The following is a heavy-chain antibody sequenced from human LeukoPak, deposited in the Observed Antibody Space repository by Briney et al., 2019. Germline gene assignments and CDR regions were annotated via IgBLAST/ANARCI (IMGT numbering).Heavy chain of an antibody. CDR3: ARVYYGGNPQTHLGFDY. Sequence: PGGSLRLSCAASGFTFSSYGMHWVRQAPGKGLEWVAVIWYDGSNKYYADSVKGRFTISRDNSKNTLYLQMNSLRAEDTAVYYCARVYYGGNPQTHLGFDYWGQGTLVTVSS. D-gene: IGHD4-23*01. V-gene: IGHV3-33*01. CDR1: GFTFSSYG. CDR2: IWYDGSNK. J-gene: IGHJ4*02.